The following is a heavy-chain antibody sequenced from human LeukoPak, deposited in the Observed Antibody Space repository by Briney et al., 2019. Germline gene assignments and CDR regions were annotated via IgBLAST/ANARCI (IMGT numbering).Heavy chain of an antibody. D-gene: IGHD6-13*01. V-gene: IGHV4-39*07. J-gene: IGHJ4*02. Sequence: SETLSLTCTVSGGSISSSSYYWGWIRQPPGKGLEWIGSIYYSGSTYYNPSLKSRVTMSVDTSKNQFSLKLSSVTAADTAVYYCARLGAAAGLDYWGQGTLVTVSS. CDR1: GGSISSSSYY. CDR3: ARLGAAAGLDY. CDR2: IYYSGST.